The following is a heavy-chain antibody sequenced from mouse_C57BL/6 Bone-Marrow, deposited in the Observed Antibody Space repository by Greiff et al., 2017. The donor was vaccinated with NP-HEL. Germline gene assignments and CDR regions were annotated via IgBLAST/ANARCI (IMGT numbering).Heavy chain of an antibody. CDR1: GYTFTSYW. J-gene: IGHJ3*01. CDR2: INPSNGGT. D-gene: IGHD2-2*01. Sequence: QVQLQQPGTELVKPGASVKLSCKASGYTFTSYWMHWVKQRPGQGLEWIGNINPSNGGTNYNEKFKSKATLTVDKSSSTAYMQLSSLTSEDSAVYSCAREDGYVAWFAYWGQGTLVTVSA. V-gene: IGHV1-53*01. CDR3: AREDGYVAWFAY.